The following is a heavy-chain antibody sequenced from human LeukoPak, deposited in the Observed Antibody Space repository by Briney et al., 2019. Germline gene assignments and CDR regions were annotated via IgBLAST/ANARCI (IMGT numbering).Heavy chain of an antibody. J-gene: IGHJ2*01. V-gene: IGHV3-23*01. CDR2: ISGSGGST. Sequence: QPGGSLRLSCAASGFTFSSYAMSWVRQAPGKGLEWVSAISGSGGSTYYADSVKGRFTISRDNSKNTLYLQMNSLRAEDTAVYYCAKCWPGSYYSAHWYFDLWGRGTLVTVSS. D-gene: IGHD1-26*01. CDR1: GFTFSSYA. CDR3: AKCWPGSYYSAHWYFDL.